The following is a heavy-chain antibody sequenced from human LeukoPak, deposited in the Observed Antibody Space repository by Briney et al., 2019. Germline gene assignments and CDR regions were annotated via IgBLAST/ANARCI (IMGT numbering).Heavy chain of an antibody. Sequence: MPSETLSFTCTVSGGSISGYYWSWIRQPPGKELEWIGYIYYSGSTSYNPSLKSRVTISVDASKRQFSLKLTSVTAADTAVYYCARDSPPSDYWGQGTLVTVSS. CDR3: ARDSPPSDY. V-gene: IGHV4-59*01. CDR2: IYYSGST. CDR1: GGSISGYY. J-gene: IGHJ4*02.